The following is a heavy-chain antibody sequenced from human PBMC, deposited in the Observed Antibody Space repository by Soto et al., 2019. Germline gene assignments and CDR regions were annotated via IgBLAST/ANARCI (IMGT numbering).Heavy chain of an antibody. V-gene: IGHV3-23*01. D-gene: IGHD3-10*01. CDR3: AKGRKWFGELLGYYYYYYGMDV. CDR2: ISGSGGST. J-gene: IGHJ6*02. Sequence: GGSLRLSCAASGFTFSSYAMSWVRQALGKGLEWVSAISGSGGSTYYADSVKGRFTISRDNSKNTLYLQMNSLRAEDTAVYYCAKGRKWFGELLGYYYYYYGMDVWGQGTTVTVSS. CDR1: GFTFSSYA.